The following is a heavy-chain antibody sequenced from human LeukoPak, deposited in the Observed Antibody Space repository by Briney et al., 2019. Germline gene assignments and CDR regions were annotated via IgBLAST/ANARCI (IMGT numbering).Heavy chain of an antibody. J-gene: IGHJ4*02. CDR2: ISSSSSYI. V-gene: IGHV3-21*01. CDR3: GRDAWEYGDYSPFEY. CDR1: GFTFSSYS. Sequence: KPGGSLRLSCAASGFTFSSYSMNWVRQAPGKGLEWVSSISSSSSYIYYADSVKGRFTISRDNDKNSLYLQMNGLRAEDTAVYYCGRDAWEYGDYSPFEYWGQGTLVTVSS. D-gene: IGHD4-17*01.